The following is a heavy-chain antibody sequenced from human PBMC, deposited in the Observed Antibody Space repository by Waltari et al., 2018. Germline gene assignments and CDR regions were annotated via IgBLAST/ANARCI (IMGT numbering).Heavy chain of an antibody. Sequence: QVQLVQSGAEVKKPGASVKVSCKASGYTFTSYDINWVRQATGQGLEWMGWMNPNRSNTGYAQKLQGRVTMTRKTSISTAYMELSSLRAEDTAVYYCARGGGDYVWGSYEFDYWGQGTLVTVSS. CDR3: ARGGGDYVWGSYEFDY. CDR2: MNPNRSNT. D-gene: IGHD3-16*01. CDR1: GYTFTSYD. J-gene: IGHJ4*02. V-gene: IGHV1-8*02.